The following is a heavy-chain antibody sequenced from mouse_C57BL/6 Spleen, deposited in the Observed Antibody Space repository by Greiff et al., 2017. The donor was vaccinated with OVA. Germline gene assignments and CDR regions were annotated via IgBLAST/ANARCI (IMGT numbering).Heavy chain of an antibody. CDR1: GFTFSNYW. V-gene: IGHV6-3*01. CDR2: LRLTSDNYAT. J-gene: IGHJ2*01. CDR3: TGLDY. Sequence: EVKVEESGGGLVPPGGSMKLSCVASGFTFSNYWMNWVRQSPEKGLEWVAQLRLTSDNYATHYSDSVKGRFTISSAESKMSVYMQMNNLRAEDTGIYYCTGLDYWGQGTTLTVSS.